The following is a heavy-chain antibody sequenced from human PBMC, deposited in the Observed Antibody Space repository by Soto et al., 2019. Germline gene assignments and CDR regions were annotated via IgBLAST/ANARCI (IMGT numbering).Heavy chain of an antibody. CDR2: IRGSAGNT. Sequence: LRLSCAAAGFTFSDYGMSWVRQAPGKGLEWVSTIRGSAGNTYYVDSVKGRFTISRDDSTNTVYLQMNSLRAEDTAVYYCAKPLWFGESVFDPWGQGTLVTVSS. CDR3: AKPLWFGESVFDP. V-gene: IGHV3-23*01. D-gene: IGHD3-10*01. J-gene: IGHJ5*02. CDR1: GFTFSDYG.